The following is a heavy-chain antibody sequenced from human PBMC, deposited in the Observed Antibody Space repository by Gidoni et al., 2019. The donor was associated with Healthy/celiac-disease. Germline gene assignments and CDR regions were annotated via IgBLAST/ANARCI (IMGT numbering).Heavy chain of an antibody. Sequence: EVQLVESGGGLVHPGRSLRLSCTASGFTFGDYAMSWVRQAPGKGLEWVGFIRSKAYGGTTEYAASVKGRFTISRDDSKSIAYLQMNSLKTEDTAVYYCTRDSSAYYYDSSGYYPGYFDYWGQGTLVTVSS. V-gene: IGHV3-49*04. CDR2: IRSKAYGGTT. D-gene: IGHD3-22*01. J-gene: IGHJ4*02. CDR1: GFTFGDYA. CDR3: TRDSSAYYYDSSGYYPGYFDY.